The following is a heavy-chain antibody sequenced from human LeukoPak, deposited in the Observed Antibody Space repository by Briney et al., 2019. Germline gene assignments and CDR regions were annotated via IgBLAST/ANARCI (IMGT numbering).Heavy chain of an antibody. D-gene: IGHD3-10*01. Sequence: SETLSLTCTVSGGSISSSSYYWGWIRQPPGKGLEWIGSIYYSGSTYYNPSLKSRVTISVDTSKNQFSLKLSSVTAADTAVYYCATFLGLAWFGELNYFDYWGQGTLVTVSS. V-gene: IGHV4-39*07. J-gene: IGHJ4*02. CDR2: IYYSGST. CDR1: GGSISSSSYY. CDR3: ATFLGLAWFGELNYFDY.